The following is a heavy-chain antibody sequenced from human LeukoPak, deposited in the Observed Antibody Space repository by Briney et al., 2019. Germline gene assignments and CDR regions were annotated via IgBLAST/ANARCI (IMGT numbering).Heavy chain of an antibody. V-gene: IGHV3-30*18. CDR2: ISYDGSNK. Sequence: GGSLRLSCAASGFTFSSYGMHWVRQAPGKGLEWVAVISYDGSNKYYADSVKGRFTISRDNSKNTLYLQMNSLRAEDTAVYYCAKDGLRGAAAEQYFDYWGQGTLVTVSS. CDR1: GFTFSSYG. D-gene: IGHD6-13*01. J-gene: IGHJ4*02. CDR3: AKDGLRGAAAEQYFDY.